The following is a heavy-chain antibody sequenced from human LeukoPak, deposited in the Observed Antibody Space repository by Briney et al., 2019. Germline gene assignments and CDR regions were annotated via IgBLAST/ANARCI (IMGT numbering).Heavy chain of an antibody. J-gene: IGHJ4*02. CDR3: AREYGDFDY. CDR1: GGSISSSY. Sequence: SETLSLTCTVSGGSISSSYWSWIRQTAGKGLEWIGRINASGRTNYNSSLKSRVTMSVDTSKNQFSLKVNSVTAADTAVYYCAREYGDFDYWGQGTLVTVSS. D-gene: IGHD4-17*01. CDR2: INASGRT. V-gene: IGHV4-4*07.